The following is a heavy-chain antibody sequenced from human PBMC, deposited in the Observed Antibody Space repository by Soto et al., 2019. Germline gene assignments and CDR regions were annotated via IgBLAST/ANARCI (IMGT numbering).Heavy chain of an antibody. J-gene: IGHJ5*02. V-gene: IGHV1-8*01. Sequence: ASVKVSCKASGYTFTSHHINWMRQTTGQGLEWMGWMNPNSGHTNYAQKFQGRVTMTRDTSISTAYMELTNLRSEDTAIYYCASDMSTTWGQGTLVTVSS. CDR2: MNPNSGHT. CDR1: GYTFTSHH. D-gene: IGHD3-16*01. CDR3: ASDMSTT.